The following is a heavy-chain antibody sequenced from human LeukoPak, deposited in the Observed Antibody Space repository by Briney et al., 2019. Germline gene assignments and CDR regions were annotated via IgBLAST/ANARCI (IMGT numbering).Heavy chain of an antibody. CDR3: ARDLYCSSTSCYPNAGYYYYGMDV. Sequence: GGSLRLSCAASGFTFSSYWMHWVRQAPGKGLVWVSRINSDGSSTSYADSVKGRFTISRDNAKNSLYLQMNSLRAEDTAAYYCARDLYCSSTSCYPNAGYYYYGMDVWGQGTTVTVSS. V-gene: IGHV3-74*01. J-gene: IGHJ6*02. D-gene: IGHD2-2*01. CDR2: INSDGSST. CDR1: GFTFSSYW.